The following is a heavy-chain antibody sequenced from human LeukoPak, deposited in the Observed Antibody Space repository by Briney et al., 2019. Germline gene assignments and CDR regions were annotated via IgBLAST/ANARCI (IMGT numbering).Heavy chain of an antibody. CDR1: GGSISSSSYY. CDR2: IYYSGST. V-gene: IGHV4-39*07. CDR3: ARDWGSIAAAGTFF. Sequence: SETLSLTCTVSGGSISSSSYYWGWIRQPPGRGLEWIGSIYYSGSTYYNPSLKSRVTISVDTSKNQFSLKLSSVTAADTAVYYCARDWGSIAAAGTFFWGQGTLVTVSP. D-gene: IGHD6-13*01. J-gene: IGHJ4*02.